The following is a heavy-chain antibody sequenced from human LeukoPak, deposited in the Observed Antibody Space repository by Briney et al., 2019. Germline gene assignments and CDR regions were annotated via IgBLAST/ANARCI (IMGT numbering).Heavy chain of an antibody. D-gene: IGHD6-19*01. Sequence: GGSLRLSCTASGLTFSGSGIPWVRQASGKGLEWVGRIRSKTNNYATAYAVSVRGRFTISRDDSKNTAYLQMNSLKTEDTAIYYCTRVYSSAYGSFDIWGQGTMVTISS. V-gene: IGHV3-73*01. J-gene: IGHJ3*02. CDR2: IRSKTNNYAT. CDR1: GLTFSGSG. CDR3: TRVYSSAYGSFDI.